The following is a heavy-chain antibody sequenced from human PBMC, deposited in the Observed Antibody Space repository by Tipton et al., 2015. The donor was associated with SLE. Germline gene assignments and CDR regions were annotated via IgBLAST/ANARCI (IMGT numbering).Heavy chain of an antibody. CDR3: ARAVSHYERWSGSWDSYHMDV. Sequence: TLSLTCTVSGASISTYEDSWVWIRQPPGKGLEWIGHIYSTDRTWYHPSLKSRVTISVDTSSHQLSLRLTSVTAADTAVYYCARAVSHYERWSGSWDSYHMDVWGKGTTVTVSS. CDR2: IYSTDRT. J-gene: IGHJ6*03. D-gene: IGHD3-3*01. CDR1: GASISTYEDS. V-gene: IGHV4-39*07.